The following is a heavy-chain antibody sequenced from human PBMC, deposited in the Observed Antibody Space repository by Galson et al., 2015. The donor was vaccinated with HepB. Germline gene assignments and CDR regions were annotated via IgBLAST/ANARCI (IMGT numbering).Heavy chain of an antibody. CDR2: VSPTSTYI. CDR3: ARDRLATPRSGDYYYGMAV. D-gene: IGHD3-10*01. V-gene: IGHV3-21*01. CDR1: GFTFTSYT. J-gene: IGHJ6*02. Sequence: SLRLSCAASGFTFTSYTMSWVRQAPGKGLEWVSSVSPTSTYIYYPDSLKGRFTISRDNAQNSLYLQINSLRAEDTAIYYCARDRLATPRSGDYYYGMAVWGQGTTVTVSS.